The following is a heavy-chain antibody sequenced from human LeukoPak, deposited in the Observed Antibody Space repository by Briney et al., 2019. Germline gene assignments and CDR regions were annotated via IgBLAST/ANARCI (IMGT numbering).Heavy chain of an antibody. V-gene: IGHV3-30*03. CDR2: ISNIGANQ. Sequence: GRSLRLSCAASGFTFSTYGMHWMRQVPGKGLEWVAVISNIGANQYYSESVKGRFTISRDSSKNTLDLQMNSLRAEDTAVYYCATSTHHYDSNGYYPYYFDCWGQGTLVTVSS. CDR3: ATSTHHYDSNGYYPYYFDC. J-gene: IGHJ4*02. D-gene: IGHD3-22*01. CDR1: GFTFSTYG.